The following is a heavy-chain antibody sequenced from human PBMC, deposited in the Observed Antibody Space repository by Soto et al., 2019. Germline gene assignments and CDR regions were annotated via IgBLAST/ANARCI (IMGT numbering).Heavy chain of an antibody. CDR3: AKGGTSSLPFDY. Sequence: KPSETLSLTCTVSGGSISPYYWSWIRQPPGKGLEWIGNIHYSGSTDYNPSLKSRVTISIDTSTNQFSLKLTSVTAADTAVYYCAKGGTSSLPFDYWGQGTLVTVSS. J-gene: IGHJ4*02. D-gene: IGHD2-2*01. CDR1: GGSISPYY. CDR2: IHYSGST. V-gene: IGHV4-59*01.